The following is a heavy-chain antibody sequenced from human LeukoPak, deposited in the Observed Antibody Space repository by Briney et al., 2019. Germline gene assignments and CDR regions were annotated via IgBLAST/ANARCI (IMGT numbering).Heavy chain of an antibody. CDR3: ARARKGRITMVRGVEYYFDY. Sequence: GGSLRLSCAASGFTFSSYWMSWVRQAPGKGLVGVANIKQDGSEKFCVDSVKGRFTISRDNAKNSLYLQMNSLRAEDTAVYYCARARKGRITMVRGVEYYFDYWGQGTLVTVSS. CDR1: GFTFSSYW. J-gene: IGHJ4*02. CDR2: IKQDGSEK. V-gene: IGHV3-7*01. D-gene: IGHD3-10*01.